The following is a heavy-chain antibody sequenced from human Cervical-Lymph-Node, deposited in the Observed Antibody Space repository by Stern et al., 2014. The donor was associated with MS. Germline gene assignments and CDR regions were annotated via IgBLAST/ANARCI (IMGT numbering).Heavy chain of an antibody. D-gene: IGHD1/OR15-1a*01. J-gene: IGHJ6*02. Sequence: EEQLVESGGGLVKPGGSLRLSCAASEFIFSDYSMNWVRPAPGKGLEWIASISSRSSYLYYADSVKGRFTISRDNAKNSLFLQLNNLRADDTAVYYCSRQNWGTRGSEFYYSGLDVWGQGTTVTVSS. CDR1: EFIFSDYS. V-gene: IGHV3-21*01. CDR2: ISSRSSYL. CDR3: SRQNWGTRGSEFYYSGLDV.